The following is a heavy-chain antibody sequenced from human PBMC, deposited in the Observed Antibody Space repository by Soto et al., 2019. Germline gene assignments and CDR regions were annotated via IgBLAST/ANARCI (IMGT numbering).Heavy chain of an antibody. J-gene: IGHJ6*03. D-gene: IGHD3-3*01. CDR2: ISAYNGNT. CDR1: GYTFTSYG. Sequence: ASVKVSCKASGYTFTSYGISWVRKDTGQGLEWMGWISAYNGNTNYAQKLQGRVTMTTDTSTSTAYMELRSLRSDDTAVYYCARDRRPITIFGVVISGYYMDVWGKGTTVTVSS. V-gene: IGHV1-18*01. CDR3: ARDRRPITIFGVVISGYYMDV.